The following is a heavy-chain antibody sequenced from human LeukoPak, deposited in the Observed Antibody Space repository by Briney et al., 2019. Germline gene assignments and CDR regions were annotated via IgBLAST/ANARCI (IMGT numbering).Heavy chain of an antibody. D-gene: IGHD6-13*01. Sequence: PGGSLRLSCAASGFTFSNYAMHWVRQAPGKGLEWVAVISYDGSNKYYADSVKGRFTISRDNSKNTLYLQMNSLRAEDTAVYYCARDLRQYSSSWYYYYMDVWGKGTTVTVSS. V-gene: IGHV3-30*04. J-gene: IGHJ6*03. CDR2: ISYDGSNK. CDR1: GFTFSNYA. CDR3: ARDLRQYSSSWYYYYMDV.